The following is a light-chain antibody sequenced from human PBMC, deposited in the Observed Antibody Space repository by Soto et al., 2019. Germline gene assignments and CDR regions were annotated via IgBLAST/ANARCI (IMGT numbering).Light chain of an antibody. Sequence: DIHMTQCPSXXXAXXGXRXTVTCHVSQDIRKYLNWYQQKPGKAPKLLIYAASSLQSGVPSRFSGSGSGTDFTLTISSLQPEDSAVYYCQQYNSWPPITFGQGTRLEI. CDR2: AAS. CDR1: QDIRKY. J-gene: IGKJ5*01. V-gene: IGKV1-39*01. CDR3: QQYNSWPPIT.